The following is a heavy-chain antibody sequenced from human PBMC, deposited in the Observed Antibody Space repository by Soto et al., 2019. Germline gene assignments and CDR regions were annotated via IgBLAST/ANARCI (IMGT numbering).Heavy chain of an antibody. CDR2: IYYSGST. Sequence: PGGSLRLSCAASGFTFSDYAMTWVRQPPGKGLEWIGYIYYSGSTNYNPSLKSRVTISVDRSKNQFSLKVRSVTAADTAVYYCARGPGDRSGYYLFDYWGQGTLVTVSS. V-gene: IGHV4-59*01. CDR3: ARGPGDRSGYYLFDY. J-gene: IGHJ4*02. CDR1: GFTFSDYA. D-gene: IGHD3-22*01.